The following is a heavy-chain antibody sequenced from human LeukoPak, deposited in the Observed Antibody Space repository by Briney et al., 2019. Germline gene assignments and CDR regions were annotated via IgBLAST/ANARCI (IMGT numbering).Heavy chain of an antibody. D-gene: IGHD1-26*01. Sequence: KSGGSLRLSCAAAGFSFSDNYMSWIRQAPGKGLEWVSYISSSGGIKYYADSVKGRFTISRDNAKNSLYLQVNSLRVEDTAVYYCARVGTWELRDFDYWGQGSLVTVSS. CDR1: GFSFSDNY. CDR3: ARVGTWELRDFDY. V-gene: IGHV3-11*04. J-gene: IGHJ4*02. CDR2: ISSSGGIK.